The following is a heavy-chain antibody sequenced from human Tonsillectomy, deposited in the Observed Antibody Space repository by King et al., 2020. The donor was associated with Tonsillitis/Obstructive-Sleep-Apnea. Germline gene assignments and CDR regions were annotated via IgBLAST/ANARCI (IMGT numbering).Heavy chain of an antibody. CDR1: GYTFTGYY. CDR3: AREYCDYIWGSYPHDY. Sequence: VQLVESGAEVKKPGASVKVSCKASGYTFTGYYMHWVRQAPGQGLEWMGRINPNSGGTNYAQKFQGRVTMTRDTSISTAYMELSRLRSDDTAVYYCAREYCDYIWGSYPHDYWGQGTLVTVSS. J-gene: IGHJ4*02. CDR2: INPNSGGT. D-gene: IGHD3-16*02. V-gene: IGHV1-2*06.